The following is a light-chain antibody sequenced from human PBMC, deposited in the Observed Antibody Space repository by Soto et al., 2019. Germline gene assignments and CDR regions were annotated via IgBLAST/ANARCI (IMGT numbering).Light chain of an antibody. Sequence: EIVLTQSPGTLPLSPGESATLSCRASQSVSNNYLAWYQQKPGQAPRLLIYGASTRATGIPARFSGSGSGTEFTLTISSLQSEDFAVYYCQQYNNWPITFGQGTRLEIK. CDR1: QSVSNN. CDR2: GAS. V-gene: IGKV3-15*01. J-gene: IGKJ5*01. CDR3: QQYNNWPIT.